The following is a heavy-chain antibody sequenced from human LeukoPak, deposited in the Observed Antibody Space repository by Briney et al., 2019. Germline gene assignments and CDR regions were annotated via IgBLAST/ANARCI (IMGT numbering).Heavy chain of an antibody. CDR1: VGSIRRHY. J-gene: IGHJ5*02. CDR3: ARYYDFWSGSNWFDP. D-gene: IGHD3-3*01. CDR2: IYYSGCN. Sequence: TESLTYTVSVGSIRRHYWIWIRQPPAKGLEGTGYIYYSGCNNYNPSLKSRVTMSVNTSKNQFSPELTSVTAADTAVYCCARYYDFWSGSNWFDPWGQGTLVTVSS. V-gene: IGHV4-59*11.